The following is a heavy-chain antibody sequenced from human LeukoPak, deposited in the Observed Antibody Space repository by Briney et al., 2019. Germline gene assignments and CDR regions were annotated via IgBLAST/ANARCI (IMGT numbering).Heavy chain of an antibody. CDR2: INHSVST. J-gene: IGHJ6*03. Sequence: SETLSLTCAVYGGSFSGYYWSWIRQPPGKGLEWIGEINHSVSTNYNPSLKSRVTISVDTSKNQFSLKLSSVTAADTAVYYCARGRIRFLEYYYYYMDVGGKGTTVTVSS. CDR3: ARGRIRFLEYYYYYMDV. D-gene: IGHD3-3*01. V-gene: IGHV4-34*01. CDR1: GGSFSGYY.